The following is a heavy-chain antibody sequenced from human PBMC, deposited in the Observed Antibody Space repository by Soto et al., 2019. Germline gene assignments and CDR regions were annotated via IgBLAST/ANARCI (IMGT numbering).Heavy chain of an antibody. D-gene: IGHD6-13*01. Sequence: QVQLVQSGSEVKMPGSSVKFSCKTSGVTFSRHAINWVRQAPGQGLEWMGGIIPLFGTTNYAQKFKGRVTSSADESTSTAYMELSSLTSEDAAVYYCARASIHGSSCYFWFDPWGQGTLVTVSS. CDR3: ARASIHGSSCYFWFDP. J-gene: IGHJ5*02. CDR1: GVTFSRHA. CDR2: IIPLFGTT. V-gene: IGHV1-69*01.